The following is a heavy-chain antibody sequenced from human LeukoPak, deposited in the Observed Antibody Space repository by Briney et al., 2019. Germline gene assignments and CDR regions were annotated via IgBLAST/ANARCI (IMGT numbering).Heavy chain of an antibody. CDR3: AKPRSGSIYYFDY. CDR2: ISGSGGGT. J-gene: IGHJ4*02. Sequence: PGGSLRLSCAASGFSFNSYWMSWVRQAPGKGLEWVSAISGSGGGTYYADSVKGRFTISRDNSKNTLYLQMNSLRAEDTAVYYCAKPRSGSIYYFDYWGQGTLVTVSS. V-gene: IGHV3-23*01. D-gene: IGHD3-10*01. CDR1: GFSFNSYW.